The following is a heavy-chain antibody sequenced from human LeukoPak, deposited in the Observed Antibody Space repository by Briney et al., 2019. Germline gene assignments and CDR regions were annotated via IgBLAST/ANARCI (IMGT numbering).Heavy chain of an antibody. CDR2: ISYDGSNK. Sequence: PGRSLRLSCAASGFTFSNYGMHWVRQAPGKGLEWVAVISYDGSNKYYADSVKGRFTISRDNSKNTLYLQMNSLRAEDTAVYYCAKDKLAREYFDYWGQGTLVTVSS. D-gene: IGHD1-1*01. CDR1: GFTFSNYG. V-gene: IGHV3-30*18. CDR3: AKDKLAREYFDY. J-gene: IGHJ4*02.